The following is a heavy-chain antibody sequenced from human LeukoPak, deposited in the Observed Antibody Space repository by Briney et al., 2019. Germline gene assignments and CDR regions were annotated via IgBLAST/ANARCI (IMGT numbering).Heavy chain of an antibody. J-gene: IGHJ6*04. CDR2: IIPIFGTA. CDR3: ARDLRGAYSYGAPYYYYGMDV. CDR1: GGTFSSYA. D-gene: IGHD5-18*01. Sequence: GASVKVSCKASGGTFSSYAISWERQAPGQGLEWMGGIIPIFGTANYAQKFQGRVTITADESTSTAYMELSSLRSEDTAVYYCARDLRGAYSYGAPYYYYGMDVWGKGTTVTVSS. V-gene: IGHV1-69*13.